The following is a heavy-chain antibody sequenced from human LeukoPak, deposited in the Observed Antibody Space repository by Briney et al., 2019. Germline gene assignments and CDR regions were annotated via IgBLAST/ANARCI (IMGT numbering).Heavy chain of an antibody. Sequence: GGSLRLSCAASGFTFSSYAMSWVRQAPGKGLEWVSAISGSGGSTYYADSVKGRFTISRDNSKNTLYLQMNSLRAEDTAVYYCAKGPGYYDSSGYYPDFDYWGQGTLVTVSS. V-gene: IGHV3-23*01. CDR1: GFTFSSYA. CDR2: ISGSGGST. D-gene: IGHD3-22*01. J-gene: IGHJ4*02. CDR3: AKGPGYYDSSGYYPDFDY.